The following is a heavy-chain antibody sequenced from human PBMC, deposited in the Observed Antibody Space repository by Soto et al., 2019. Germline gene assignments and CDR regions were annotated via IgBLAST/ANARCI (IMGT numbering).Heavy chain of an antibody. CDR2: ISGSGDST. CDR1: GFTFSSYA. CDR3: AQDLPGELLPTCFDP. D-gene: IGHD1-26*01. Sequence: DVQLLESGGGLVQPGGSLRLSCAASGFTFSSYAMNWVRQAPGKGLEWVSAISGSGDSTYYVDSVKGRFTISRDNSNHTLYLQMNSLSAEDTAVYYCAQDLPGELLPTCFDPWGQGTLVTVSS. J-gene: IGHJ5*02. V-gene: IGHV3-23*01.